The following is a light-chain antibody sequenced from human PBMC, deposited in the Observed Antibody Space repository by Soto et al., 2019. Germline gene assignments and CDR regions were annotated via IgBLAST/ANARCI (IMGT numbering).Light chain of an antibody. J-gene: IGLJ2*01. CDR3: SSYSGTNSNVI. CDR1: YRDIGDYNY. CDR2: EGS. V-gene: IGLV2-8*01. Sequence: QSVLTQPPSASGSPGQSVTISCAGTYRDIGDYNYVSWYQQHPGKVPKLIISEGSKRPSGVPDRFSGSKSGYTASLTVSDLQPADEAVYYCSSYSGTNSNVIFGGGTKLTVL.